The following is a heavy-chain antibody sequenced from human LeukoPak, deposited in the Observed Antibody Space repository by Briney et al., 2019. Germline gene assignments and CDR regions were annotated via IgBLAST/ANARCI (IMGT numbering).Heavy chain of an antibody. CDR1: GGSISSGGYS. CDR3: ASINLEYSSSSVDY. Sequence: SETLSLTCAVSGGSISSGGYSWSWIRQPPGKGLEWIGYIYHSGSTYYNPSLKSRVTISVDRSKNQFSLKLSSVTAADTAVYYCASINLEYSSSSVDYWGQGTLVTVSS. J-gene: IGHJ4*02. CDR2: IYHSGST. V-gene: IGHV4-30-2*01. D-gene: IGHD6-6*01.